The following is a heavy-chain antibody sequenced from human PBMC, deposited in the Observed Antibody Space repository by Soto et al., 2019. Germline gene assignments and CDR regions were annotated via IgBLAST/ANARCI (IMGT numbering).Heavy chain of an antibody. CDR2: IWYDGSNK. CDR3: AREGTMVRGFDC. J-gene: IGHJ4*02. V-gene: IGHV3-33*01. D-gene: IGHD3-10*01. Sequence: QVQLVESGGGAVQPGRSLRLSCAASGFTFSSYGMNWVRQAPGKGLEWVALIWYDGSNKYYVDSVKGRFSISRDKSKNTLYLQMNSLRTKDTAVYYCAREGTMVRGFDCWGQGTLVTVSS. CDR1: GFTFSSYG.